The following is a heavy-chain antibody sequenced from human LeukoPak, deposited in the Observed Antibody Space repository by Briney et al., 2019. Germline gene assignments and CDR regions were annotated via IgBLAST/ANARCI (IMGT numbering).Heavy chain of an antibody. CDR3: AKNHISGYSYGSTYFDY. D-gene: IGHD5-18*01. J-gene: IGHJ4*02. V-gene: IGHV3-23*01. Sequence: GGSPRLSCAASGFTFSSYAMSWVRQAPGKGLEWVSAISGSGGSTYYADSVKGRFTISRDNSKDTLYLQMNSLRAEDTAVYYCAKNHISGYSYGSTYFDYWGQGTLVTVSS. CDR2: ISGSGGST. CDR1: GFTFSSYA.